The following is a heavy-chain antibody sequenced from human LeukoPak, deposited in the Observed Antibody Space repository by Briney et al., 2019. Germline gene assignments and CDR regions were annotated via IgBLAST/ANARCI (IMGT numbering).Heavy chain of an antibody. J-gene: IGHJ4*02. CDR2: ISYNGGNK. CDR3: AKDHGSSWAVFDY. D-gene: IGHD6-13*01. Sequence: GGSLRLSCAASGFSFSHYAIHWVRQAPGKGLEWVSLISYNGGNKYYADSVKGRFTIDRDNSKNTLYLQINSLRTEDTAVYYCAKDHGSSWAVFDYWGPGTLVTVSS. CDR1: GFSFSHYA. V-gene: IGHV3-30*04.